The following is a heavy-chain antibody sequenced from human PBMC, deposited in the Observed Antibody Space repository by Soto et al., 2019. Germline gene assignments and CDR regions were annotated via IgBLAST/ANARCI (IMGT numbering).Heavy chain of an antibody. CDR3: VRDFGRYFRTGYMGV. CDR1: GFTFSTYS. V-gene: IGHV3-21*01. Sequence: ESGGGLVKPGGSLRLSCAASGFTFSTYSMNWVRQAPGKGLEWVSSINEDSTYIYYAGSVRGRFTISRDNAEDSLYLQMSSLRAEDTAVYYCVRDFGRYFRTGYMGVWGDGATVTVSS. D-gene: IGHD3-9*01. J-gene: IGHJ6*03. CDR2: INEDSTYI.